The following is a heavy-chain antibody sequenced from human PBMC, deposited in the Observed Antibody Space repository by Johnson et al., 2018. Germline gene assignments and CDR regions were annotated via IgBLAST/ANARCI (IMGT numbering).Heavy chain of an antibody. J-gene: IGHJ6*03. CDR1: GFSFGDNA. CDR2: TRSKTYGGTS. V-gene: IGHV3-49*03. Sequence: QLVDSGGGLVQRVRSLRLSCTASGFSFGDNAVIWFRQAPGKGLEWVGFTRSKTYGGTSEYGASVTGRFTVSRDDSKSIVYLQMNSLKIEDTGVYYCSRVEKAATTLYYYYMAVWGKGITVTVSS. CDR3: SRVEKAATTLYYYYMAV. D-gene: IGHD1-14*01.